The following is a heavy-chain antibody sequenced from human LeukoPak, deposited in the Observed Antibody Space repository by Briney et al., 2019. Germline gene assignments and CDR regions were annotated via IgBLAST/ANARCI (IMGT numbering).Heavy chain of an antibody. J-gene: IGHJ4*02. CDR3: GSDTTLGY. V-gene: IGHV3-74*01. CDR1: GFSFSSSW. Sequence: GRSLRLSCAASGFSFSSSWMHWVRQVPGKGLVWVSRIKSDGSSTFYADSVKGRFTISRDNAKNTVYLQMNSLRVEDTAVYYCGSDTTLGYWGQGTLVTVSS. D-gene: IGHD5-18*01. CDR2: IKSDGSST.